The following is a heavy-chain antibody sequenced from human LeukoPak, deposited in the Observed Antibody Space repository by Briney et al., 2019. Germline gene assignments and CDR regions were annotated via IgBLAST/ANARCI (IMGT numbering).Heavy chain of an antibody. CDR1: GGSISTYY. CDR2: IYHSGST. Sequence: PSETLSLTCTLSGGSISTYYWSWIRQPPGKGLEWIGYIYHSGSTNYNPPLKSRVTISVDTSKNQFSLKLSPVTAADMAVYYCARGGGYASPIGYWGQGALVTVSS. CDR3: ARGGGYASPIGY. D-gene: IGHD5-12*01. V-gene: IGHV4-59*01. J-gene: IGHJ4*02.